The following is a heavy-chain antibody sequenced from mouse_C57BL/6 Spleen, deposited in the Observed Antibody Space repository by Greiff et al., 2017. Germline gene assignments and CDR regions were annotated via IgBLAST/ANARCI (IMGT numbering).Heavy chain of an antibody. V-gene: IGHV1-82*01. J-gene: IGHJ3*01. CDR3: ARVWDGAWFAY. Sequence: QVQLKESGPELVKPGASVKISCKASGYAFSSSWMNWVKQRPGKGLEWIGRIYPGDGDTNYNGKFKGKATLTADKSSSTAYMQLSSLTSEDSAVYFCARVWDGAWFAYWGQGTLVTVSA. CDR1: GYAFSSSW. D-gene: IGHD4-1*01. CDR2: IYPGDGDT.